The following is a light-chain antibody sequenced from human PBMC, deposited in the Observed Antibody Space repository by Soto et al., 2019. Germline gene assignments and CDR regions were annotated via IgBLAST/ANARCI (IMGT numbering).Light chain of an antibody. V-gene: IGKV4-1*01. CDR1: QSVLYSSNNKNY. Sequence: IVMTQSPDSLAVSLGERATINCKSSQSVLYSSNNKNYLDWYQQKPGQPTKLLIYWASTRESGVPDRFSVSESGPDFTLTSSRRQAEDVSVYYCQQYYSTPFTFGPGTKVDIK. J-gene: IGKJ3*01. CDR3: QQYYSTPFT. CDR2: WAS.